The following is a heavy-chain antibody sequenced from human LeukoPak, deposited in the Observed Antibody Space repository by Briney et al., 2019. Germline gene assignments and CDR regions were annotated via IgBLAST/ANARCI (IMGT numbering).Heavy chain of an antibody. V-gene: IGHV4-59*08. CDR1: GASISSYW. CDR2: IDDSGRT. D-gene: IGHD5-24*01. CDR3: ASRTAGHGSDY. J-gene: IGHJ4*02. Sequence: SETLSLTCTVSGASISSYWWSWIRQPPGKGLEWIGHIDDSGRTKYNPSLRSRVTISVDTSENQFSVNLNSMTAADTAVYYCASRTAGHGSDYWGQGILVTVSS.